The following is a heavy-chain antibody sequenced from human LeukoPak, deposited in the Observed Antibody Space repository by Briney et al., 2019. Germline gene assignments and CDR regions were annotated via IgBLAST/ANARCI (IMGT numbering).Heavy chain of an antibody. Sequence: SETLSLTCAVYGGSFSGYWSWIRQPPGKGLEWVGEINHTGSTSYNPSLKSRVTISVDTSKNQFSLKLSSVTAADTAVYFCARRSHYSGWYVWGQGTLVTVSS. CDR3: ARRSHYSGWYV. CDR2: INHTGST. CDR1: GGSFSGY. D-gene: IGHD6-19*01. V-gene: IGHV4-34*01. J-gene: IGHJ1*01.